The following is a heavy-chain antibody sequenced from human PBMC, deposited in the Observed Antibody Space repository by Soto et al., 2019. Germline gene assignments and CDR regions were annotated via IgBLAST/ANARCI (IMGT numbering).Heavy chain of an antibody. V-gene: IGHV6-1*01. CDR3: ARGSYYSGWV. CDR2: TYYRSKWYS. CDR1: GDSVSSTSAA. Sequence: QVQLQQSGPGLVQPSQTLSLTCAISGDSVSSTSAAWSWIRQSPSRGLEWLGRTYYRSKWYSDYAVSVKSRITINPDTAKNQFSLQLNSVTPEDTAVYYCARGSYYSGWVWGQGTLVTVSS. J-gene: IGHJ4*02. D-gene: IGHD6-19*01.